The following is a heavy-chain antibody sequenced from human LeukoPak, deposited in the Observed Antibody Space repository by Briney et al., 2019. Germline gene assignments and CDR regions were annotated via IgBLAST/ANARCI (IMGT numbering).Heavy chain of an antibody. D-gene: IGHD2-21*01. CDR1: GYSFTNYW. V-gene: IGHV5-51*01. CDR2: FFPRDSDT. CDR3: AATASFGLRNY. Sequence: GESLKISCKGSGYSFTNYWIGWVRQMPGKGLEWMGIFFPRDSDTRYSPSFQGQVTISADKSISTAYLQWSSLKASDTAMYYCAATASFGLRNYWGQGTLVTVSS. J-gene: IGHJ4*02.